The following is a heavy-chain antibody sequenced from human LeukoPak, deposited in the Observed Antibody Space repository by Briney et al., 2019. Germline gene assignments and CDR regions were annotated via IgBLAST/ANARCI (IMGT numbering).Heavy chain of an antibody. D-gene: IGHD6-13*01. Sequence: GGSLRLSCAASGFTLSSYSMNWVRQAPGKGLEWISYIDSDTYGNTIYYPHTVKGRFTISRDNSENTLNLQMNSLRAEDTAIYYCAKARAGDITAAFNYWGQGTLVTVSS. J-gene: IGHJ4*02. CDR1: GFTLSSYS. CDR2: IDSDTYGNTI. CDR3: AKARAGDITAAFNY. V-gene: IGHV3-48*01.